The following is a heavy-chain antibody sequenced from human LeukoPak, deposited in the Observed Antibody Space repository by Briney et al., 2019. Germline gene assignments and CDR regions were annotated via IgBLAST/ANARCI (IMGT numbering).Heavy chain of an antibody. CDR3: ARIGYCSSTSCYGGAFDI. J-gene: IGHJ3*02. CDR2: ISYDGSNK. V-gene: IGHV3-30-3*01. CDR1: GFTFSSYA. Sequence: GGSLRLSCAATGFTFSSYAMHWVRQAPGKGLEWVAVISYDGSNKYYADSVKGRFTISRDNSKNTLYLQMNSLRAEDTAVYYCARIGYCSSTSCYGGAFDIWGQGTMVTVSS. D-gene: IGHD2-2*01.